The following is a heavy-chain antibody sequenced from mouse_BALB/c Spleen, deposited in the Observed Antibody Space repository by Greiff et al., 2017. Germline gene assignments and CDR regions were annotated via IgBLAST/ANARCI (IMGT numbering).Heavy chain of an antibody. CDR3: ASLLLGFAY. J-gene: IGHJ3*01. V-gene: IGHV2-2*02. CDR2: IWSGGST. Sequence: VKLQESGPGLVQPSQSLSITCTVSGFSLTSYGVHWVRQSPGKGLEWLGVIWSGGSTDYNAAFISRLSISKDNSKSQVFFKMNSLQANDTAIYYCASLLLGFAYWGQGTLVTVSA. D-gene: IGHD1-1*01. CDR1: GFSLTSYG.